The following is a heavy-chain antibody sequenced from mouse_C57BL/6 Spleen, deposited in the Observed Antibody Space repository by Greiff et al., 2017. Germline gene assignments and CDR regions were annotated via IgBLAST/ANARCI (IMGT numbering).Heavy chain of an antibody. CDR1: GYTFTSYW. J-gene: IGHJ1*03. CDR3: AREAPNWEYFDV. V-gene: IGHV1-64*01. CDR2: IHPNSGST. D-gene: IGHD4-1*02. Sequence: QVQLQQPGAELVKPGASVKLSCKASGYTFTSYWMHWVKQRPGQGLEWIGMIHPNSGSTNYNEKFKSKATLTADKSSSTAYMQLSSLTSEDSAVYYCAREAPNWEYFDVWGTGTTVTVSS.